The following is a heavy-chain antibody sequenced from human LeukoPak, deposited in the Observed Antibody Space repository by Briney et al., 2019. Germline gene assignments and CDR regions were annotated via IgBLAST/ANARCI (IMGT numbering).Heavy chain of an antibody. CDR2: INHSGST. CDR1: GVSFSGYY. J-gene: IGHJ5*02. D-gene: IGHD2-2*01. V-gene: IGHV4-34*01. Sequence: NASETLSLTCAAYGVSFSGYYWSWIRQPPGKGLEWVGEINHSGSTNYNPSLKSRVTISVDTSKTQFSLKLSSVTAADTAVYYCSRGQEPDCSSTSCPNWFDPWGQGTLVTVSS. CDR3: SRGQEPDCSSTSCPNWFDP.